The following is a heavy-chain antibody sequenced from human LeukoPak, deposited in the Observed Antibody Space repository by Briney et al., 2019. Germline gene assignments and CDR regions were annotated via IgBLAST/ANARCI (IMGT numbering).Heavy chain of an antibody. CDR2: ISYDGSNK. V-gene: IGHV3-30*04. Sequence: GGSQRLSCAASGFTFSSYAMHWVRQAPGKWLEWVAVISYDGSNKYYADSVKGRLTISRDNSKNTLYLQMNSLRAEATAVYYCARAGGSDAFDIWGQGTMVTVSS. CDR1: GFTFSSYA. CDR3: ARAGGSDAFDI. J-gene: IGHJ3*02. D-gene: IGHD3-16*01.